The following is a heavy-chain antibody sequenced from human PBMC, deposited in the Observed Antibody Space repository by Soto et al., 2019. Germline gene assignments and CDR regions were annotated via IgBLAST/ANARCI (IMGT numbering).Heavy chain of an antibody. CDR2: ISSSSRTI. Sequence: PGGSLRLSCAASGFTFSSYSMNWVRQAPGKGLEWVSYISSSSRTIYYADSVKGRFTISRDNAKNSLYLQMNSLRAEDTAVYYCARRGPGTYFDYWGQGTLVNVSS. CDR1: GFTFSSYS. V-gene: IGHV3-48*01. CDR3: ARRGPGTYFDY. D-gene: IGHD6-13*01. J-gene: IGHJ4*02.